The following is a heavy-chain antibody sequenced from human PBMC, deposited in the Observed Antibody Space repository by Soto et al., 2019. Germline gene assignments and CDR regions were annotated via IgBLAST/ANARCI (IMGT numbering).Heavy chain of an antibody. CDR1: GGSISSYY. J-gene: IGHJ6*02. D-gene: IGHD3-10*01. CDR2: IYYSGST. Sequence: SETLSLTCTVSGGSISSYYWSWIRQPPGKGLEWIGYIYYSGSTNYNPSLKSRVTISVDTSKNQFSLKLSSVTAADTAVYYCDRAPRPGSGVYWGEDYYYYGMDGWGQGTSVTVSS. V-gene: IGHV4-59*01. CDR3: DRAPRPGSGVYWGEDYYYYGMDG.